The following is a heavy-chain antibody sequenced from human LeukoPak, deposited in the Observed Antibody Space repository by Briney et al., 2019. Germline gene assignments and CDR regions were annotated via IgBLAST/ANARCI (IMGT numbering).Heavy chain of an antibody. CDR3: VLMVRGVIIKDY. CDR2: MNPNSGST. J-gene: IGHJ4*02. D-gene: IGHD3-10*01. CDR1: GYTFTSYD. Sequence: ASVKVSCKASGYTFTSYDINWVRQATGQGLEWMGWMNPNSGSTGYAQKFQGRATMTRNTFISTAYMELSSLRSEDTAVYYCVLMVRGVIIKDYWGQGTLVTVSS. V-gene: IGHV1-8*01.